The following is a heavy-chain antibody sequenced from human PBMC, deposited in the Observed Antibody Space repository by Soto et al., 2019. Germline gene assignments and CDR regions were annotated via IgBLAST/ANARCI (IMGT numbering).Heavy chain of an antibody. J-gene: IGHJ6*02. CDR2: ISPYSGNT. V-gene: IGHV1-18*01. Sequence: QVQLVQSGDEVRKPGSSVKVSCKASGYIFVNYGIAWVRQAPGQGLEWMGWISPYSGNTHYASKGQGRLTMXTXTXXSTADMDLGSLTSDDTAVYYCAMVDNYVTPTPQDVWGQGTTVTVSS. CDR1: GYIFVNYG. D-gene: IGHD3-16*01. CDR3: AMVDNYVTPTPQDV.